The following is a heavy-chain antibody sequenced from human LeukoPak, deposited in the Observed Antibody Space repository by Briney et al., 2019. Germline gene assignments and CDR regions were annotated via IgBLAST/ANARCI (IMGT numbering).Heavy chain of an antibody. CDR1: GGSISSSNC. CDR2: IYPSGST. CDR3: ARGHSSGYYVVY. D-gene: IGHD3-22*01. V-gene: IGHV4-4*02. J-gene: IGHJ4*02. Sequence: SGTLSLTCAVSGGSISSSNCWTWVRQPPGKGLEWIGEIYPSGSTNYNPSLKSRVTISVDKSENQFSLKLNSVTAADTAVYYCARGHSSGYYVVYWGQGTLVTVSS.